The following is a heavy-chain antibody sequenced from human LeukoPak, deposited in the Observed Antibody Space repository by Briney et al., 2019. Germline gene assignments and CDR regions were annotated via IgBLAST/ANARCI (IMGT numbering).Heavy chain of an antibody. CDR1: GFTFSSYE. CDR2: ISSSGSTI. CDR3: ARVETATIANDY. D-gene: IGHD5-24*01. Sequence: GGSLRLSCAASGFTFSSYEMNWVRQAPGKGLEWVSYISSSGSTIYYADSVKGRFTISRDNAKNSLYLQMNSLRAEDTAVYYCARVETATIANDYWGQGTLVTVSS. V-gene: IGHV3-48*03. J-gene: IGHJ4*02.